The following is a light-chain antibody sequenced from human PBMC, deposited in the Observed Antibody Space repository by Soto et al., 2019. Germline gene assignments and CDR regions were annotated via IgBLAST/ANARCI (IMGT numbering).Light chain of an antibody. CDR1: QSISSW. Sequence: DIQMTQSPSTLSASVGDRVTITCRASQSISSWLAWYQQKPGKAPKLLIYKASYLESGVPSRFSGSGSETDFTLAIGSLQPEDSATYFCQQYYIYPPAFGPGTKVQIK. V-gene: IGKV1-5*03. CDR3: QQYYIYPPA. J-gene: IGKJ3*01. CDR2: KAS.